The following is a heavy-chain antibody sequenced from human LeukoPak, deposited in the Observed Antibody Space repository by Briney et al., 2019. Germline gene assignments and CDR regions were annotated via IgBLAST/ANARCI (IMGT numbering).Heavy chain of an antibody. Sequence: GGSLRLXCAASGFTFSSYSMNWVRQAPGKGLEWVSSISSSSSYIYYADSVKGRFTISRDNAKNSLYLQMNSLRAEDTAVYYCARLMVYARFGAFDIWGQGTMVTVSS. V-gene: IGHV3-21*01. CDR2: ISSSSSYI. J-gene: IGHJ3*02. D-gene: IGHD2-8*01. CDR3: ARLMVYARFGAFDI. CDR1: GFTFSSYS.